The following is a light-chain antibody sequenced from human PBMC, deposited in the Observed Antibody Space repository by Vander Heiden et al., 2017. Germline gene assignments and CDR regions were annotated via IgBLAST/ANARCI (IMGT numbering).Light chain of an antibody. Sequence: DIVMNQSPDSLAVYLGARATINCKSSQSVLYTSNNKNYLAWYQQKPGQPPKLLIYWASTRESGVPDRFRGSGSGTDFTLTISSRQAEDVAVYYCQQYDSSPPHTFGQGTKLEIK. V-gene: IGKV4-1*01. CDR2: WAS. CDR3: QQYDSSPPHT. CDR1: QSVLYTSNNKNY. J-gene: IGKJ2*01.